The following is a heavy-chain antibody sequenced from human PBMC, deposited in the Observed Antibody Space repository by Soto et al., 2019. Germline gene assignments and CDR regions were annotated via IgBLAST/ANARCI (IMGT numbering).Heavy chain of an antibody. CDR2: ISGGGDRT. CDR1: GFTFINYA. D-gene: IGHD2-2*01. V-gene: IGHV3-23*01. CDR3: ARKVLGSTRRPDGWYFDL. Sequence: EVQLLESGGGLVQPGGSLRLSCVGSGFTFINYAMKWVRQTPGKGLEWVSTISGGGDRTFDADTVKGRFTISRDNSKNTVNLQMNSLRADDTAVYYCARKVLGSTRRPDGWYFDLWGRGTLVTVSS. J-gene: IGHJ2*01.